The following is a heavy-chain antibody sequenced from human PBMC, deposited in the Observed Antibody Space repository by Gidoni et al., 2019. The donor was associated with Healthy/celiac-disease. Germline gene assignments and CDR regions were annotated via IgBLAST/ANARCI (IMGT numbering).Heavy chain of an antibody. CDR1: GGSFSGYY. J-gene: IGHJ4*02. CDR3: ARGGSGWYHEEGNFDY. V-gene: IGHV4-34*01. D-gene: IGHD6-19*01. CDR2: INHSGST. Sequence: QVQLQQWGAGLLEPSETLSLTCDIYGGSFSGYYWSWIRQPPGKGLVWIGEINHSGSTTYNPSLKSRVTISVDTSKNQFALKLSSVTAADTAVYYCARGGSGWYHEEGNFDYWGQGTLVTVSS.